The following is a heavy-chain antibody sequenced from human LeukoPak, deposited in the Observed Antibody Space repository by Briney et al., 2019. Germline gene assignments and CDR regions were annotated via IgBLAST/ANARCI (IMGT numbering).Heavy chain of an antibody. J-gene: IGHJ5*02. V-gene: IGHV4-59*01. CDR1: GGTISSYW. CDR2: IYYSGTS. Sequence: PSETLSLPCTVSGGTISSYWWNWIRQSPGKGLEWIGYIYYSGTSNYNPSLKSRVTISVDTSKNQFSLKLNSVTAADTAVYYCAGSYYSGIYNCLELWGQKTLVTVSS. CDR3: AGSYYSGIYNCLEL. D-gene: IGHD1-26*01.